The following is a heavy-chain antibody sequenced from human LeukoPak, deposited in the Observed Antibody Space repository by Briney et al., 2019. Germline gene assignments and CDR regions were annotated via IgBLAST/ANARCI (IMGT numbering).Heavy chain of an antibody. D-gene: IGHD3-3*01. CDR2: ISYDGSNK. CDR1: GFTFSSYA. J-gene: IGHJ6*03. V-gene: IGHV3-30-3*01. CDR3: AREVGYDFWSGSVYYMDV. Sequence: GGSLRLSCAASGFTFSSYAMHWVRQAPGKGLEWVAVISYDGSNKYYADSVKGRFTISRDNSKNTLYLQMNSLRAEDTAVYYCAREVGYDFWSGSVYYMDVWGKGTTVTVSS.